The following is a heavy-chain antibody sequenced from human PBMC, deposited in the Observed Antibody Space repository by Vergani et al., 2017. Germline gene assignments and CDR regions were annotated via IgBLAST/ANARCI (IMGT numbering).Heavy chain of an antibody. CDR3: ARGITKGWNDPRSRRGYYFDY. J-gene: IGHJ4*02. D-gene: IGHD1-1*01. Sequence: QVQLVQSGAEVKKPGASVKVSCKASGYTFTSYDINWVRQATGQGLEWMGWMNPNSGNTGYAQKFQGRVTMTRNTSISTAYMELSSLRSEDTAVYYCARGITKGWNDPRSRRGYYFDYWGQGTLVTVSS. CDR1: GYTFTSYD. CDR2: MNPNSGNT. V-gene: IGHV1-8*01.